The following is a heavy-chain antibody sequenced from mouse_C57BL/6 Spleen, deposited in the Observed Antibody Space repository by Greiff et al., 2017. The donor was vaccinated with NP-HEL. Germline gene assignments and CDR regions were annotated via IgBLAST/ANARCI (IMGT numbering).Heavy chain of an antibody. CDR3: ARDGITTVVAREFFSY. J-gene: IGHJ3*01. CDR1: GYSITSGYY. D-gene: IGHD1-1*01. V-gene: IGHV3-6*01. CDR2: ISYDGSN. Sequence: EVQLQESGPGLVKPSQSLSLTCSVTGYSITSGYYWNWIRQFPGNKLEWMGYISYDGSNNYNPSLKNRISITRDTSKNQFFLKLNSVTTEDTATYYCARDGITTVVAREFFSYWGQGTLVTVSA.